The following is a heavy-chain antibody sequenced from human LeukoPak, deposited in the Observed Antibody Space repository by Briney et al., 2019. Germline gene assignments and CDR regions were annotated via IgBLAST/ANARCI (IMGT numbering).Heavy chain of an antibody. CDR2: IRYDGSNK. CDR1: GFTFSSYG. V-gene: IGHV3-30*02. D-gene: IGHD3-22*01. Sequence: GGSLRLSCAASGFTFSSYGMHWVRQAPGKGLEWVAFIRYDGSNKYYADSVKGRFTISRDNSKNTLYLQMNSLRAEDTAVYYCARVLSGSWDWFDPWGQGTLVTVSS. J-gene: IGHJ5*02. CDR3: ARVLSGSWDWFDP.